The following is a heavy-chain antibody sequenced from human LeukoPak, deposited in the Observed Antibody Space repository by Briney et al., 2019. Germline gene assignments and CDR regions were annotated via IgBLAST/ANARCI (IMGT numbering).Heavy chain of an antibody. CDR2: ISAYNGNT. J-gene: IGHJ4*02. Sequence: ASVKVSCKASGYTFTSYGISWVRQAPGQGLEWMGWISAYNGNTNYAQKLQGRVTMTTDTSTSTAYMELRSLRSDDTAAYYCARVPSYDSRRVQPGFFDYWGQGTLVTVSS. CDR1: GYTFTSYG. D-gene: IGHD3-22*01. V-gene: IGHV1-18*01. CDR3: ARVPSYDSRRVQPGFFDY.